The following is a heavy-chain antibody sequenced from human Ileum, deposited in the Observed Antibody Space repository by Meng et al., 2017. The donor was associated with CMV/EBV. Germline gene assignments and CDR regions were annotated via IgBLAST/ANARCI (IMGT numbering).Heavy chain of an antibody. Sequence: GESLKISCAASGFTFSSYGMHWVRQAPGKGLEWVAFIRYDGSNKYYADSVKGRFTISRDNSKNTLYLQMNSLRAEDTAVYYCAKDLVVPAAPRGYYYYGMDVWGQGTTVTGSS. J-gene: IGHJ6*02. CDR1: GFTFSSYG. D-gene: IGHD2-2*01. CDR3: AKDLVVPAAPRGYYYYGMDV. V-gene: IGHV3-30*02. CDR2: IRYDGSNK.